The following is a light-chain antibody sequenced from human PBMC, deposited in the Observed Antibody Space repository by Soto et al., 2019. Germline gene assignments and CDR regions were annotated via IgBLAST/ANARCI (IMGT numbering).Light chain of an antibody. CDR2: GNI. CDR1: SSNIGAGYD. Sequence: QAVVTQPPSVSGAPGQRVTISCTGSSSNIGAGYDVHWYQQVPGTAPKLLIYGNINRPSGVPDRFSGSKSGTSASLAITGLQADDEADYYCQSYDSSLTVVFGGGTKVNVL. J-gene: IGLJ2*01. V-gene: IGLV1-40*01. CDR3: QSYDSSLTVV.